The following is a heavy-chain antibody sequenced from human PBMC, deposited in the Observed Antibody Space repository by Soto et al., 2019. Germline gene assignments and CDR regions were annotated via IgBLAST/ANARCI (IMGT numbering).Heavy chain of an antibody. CDR3: ARDGYGSGSYYPLLDY. Sequence: SETLSLTCTVSGGSISSYYWSWIRQPPGKGLEWIGYIYYSGSTNYNPSLKSRVTISVDTSKNQFSLKLSSVTAADTAVYYCARDGYGSGSYYPLLDYWGQGTLVTVSS. D-gene: IGHD3-10*01. J-gene: IGHJ4*02. CDR2: IYYSGST. CDR1: GGSISSYY. V-gene: IGHV4-59*01.